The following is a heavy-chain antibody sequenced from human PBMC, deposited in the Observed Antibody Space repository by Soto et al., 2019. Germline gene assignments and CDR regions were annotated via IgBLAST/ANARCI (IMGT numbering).Heavy chain of an antibody. Sequence: SGKVFCKASGYTITRSGLSWLRQAPGQGLEWMGWISTYNGDTNYAQTFQGRVTMTTDTSTSTVHMEVRRVRFDETAVYYCGIDLGAQIVDYWGQGTLVTGSS. D-gene: IGHD1-26*01. CDR1: GYTITRSG. CDR3: GIDLGAQIVDY. J-gene: IGHJ4*02. CDR2: ISTYNGDT. V-gene: IGHV1-18*01.